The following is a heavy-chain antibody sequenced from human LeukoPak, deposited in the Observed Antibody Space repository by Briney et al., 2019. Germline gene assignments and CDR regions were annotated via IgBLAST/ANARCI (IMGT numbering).Heavy chain of an antibody. CDR3: AKGSQKIDY. CDR1: GFTFSNYA. CDR2: ISGNGVST. V-gene: IGHV3-23*01. Sequence: TGGSLRLSCATSGFTFSNYAMSWVRQAPGKGLEWVSAISGNGVSTYYADSVKGRFTISRDNSKNTMYLQMNSLRAEDTAVFYCAKGSQKIDYWGQGTLVTVSS. J-gene: IGHJ4*02.